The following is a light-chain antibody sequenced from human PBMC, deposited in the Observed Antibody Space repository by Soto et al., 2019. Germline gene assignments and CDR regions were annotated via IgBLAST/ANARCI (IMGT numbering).Light chain of an antibody. Sequence: GSLSVTPGERVTLNGRATQRVRSNLAWYKHKPGQAPSLLIYGASTRATGTPARFSRSGSGPGLTLTISSLQPEDVEVYASRQYIRCRLAFRGGTYLDI. J-gene: IGKJ4*01. CDR2: GAS. CDR3: RQYIRCRLA. CDR1: QRVRSN. V-gene: IGKV3-15*01.